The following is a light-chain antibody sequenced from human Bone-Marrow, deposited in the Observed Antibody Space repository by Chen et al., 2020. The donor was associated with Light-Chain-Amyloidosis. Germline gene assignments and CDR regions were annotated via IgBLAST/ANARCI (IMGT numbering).Light chain of an antibody. CDR2: DDS. V-gene: IGLV3-21*02. CDR1: NIGSTS. J-gene: IGLJ3*02. Sequence: SYVLTQSSSVSVAPGQTATIACGGNNIGSTSVHWYQQTPGQAPLLVVYDDSDRPSGIPERLSGSNSGKTATLSMSRVEAGDEAEYYCQVWDRRSDRPVFGGGTKLTVL. CDR3: QVWDRRSDRPV.